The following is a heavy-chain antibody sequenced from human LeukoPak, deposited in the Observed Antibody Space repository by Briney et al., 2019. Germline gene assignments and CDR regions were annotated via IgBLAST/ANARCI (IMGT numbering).Heavy chain of an antibody. CDR3: AKPGFGELLSSYYMDV. CDR1: GFTFSSYG. J-gene: IGHJ6*03. Sequence: GGSLRLSCAASGFTFSSYGMHWVRQARGKGLEWVAFIRYDGSNKYYADSVKGRFTISRDNSKNTLYLQMNSLRAEDTAVYYCAKPGFGELLSSYYMDVWAKGPRSPSP. D-gene: IGHD3-10*01. V-gene: IGHV3-30*02. CDR2: IRYDGSNK.